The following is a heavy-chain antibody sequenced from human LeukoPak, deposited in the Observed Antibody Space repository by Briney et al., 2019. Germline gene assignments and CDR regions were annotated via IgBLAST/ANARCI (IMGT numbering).Heavy chain of an antibody. CDR1: GFTFSNAW. D-gene: IGHD2-2*03. Sequence: GGSLRLSCAASGFTFSNAWMSWVRQAPGKGLEWVGRIKSKTDGGTTDYTAPVKGRFTISRDDSKNTLYLQMNSLKTEDTAVYYCILDIVVVPAAKNFDYWGQGTLVTVSS. V-gene: IGHV3-15*01. J-gene: IGHJ4*02. CDR2: IKSKTDGGTT. CDR3: ILDIVVVPAAKNFDY.